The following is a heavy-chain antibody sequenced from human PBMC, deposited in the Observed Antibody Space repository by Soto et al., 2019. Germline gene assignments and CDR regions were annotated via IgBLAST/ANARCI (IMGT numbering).Heavy chain of an antibody. J-gene: IGHJ6*02. D-gene: IGHD3-22*01. CDR3: ANFYYDSSGWDYYYGMDV. CDR2: IYYSGST. Sequence: SETLSLTCAVSGGSISSYYWSWIRQPPGKGLEWIGYIYYSGSTNYNPSLKSRVTISVDTSKNQFSLKLSSVTAADTAVYYCANFYYDSSGWDYYYGMDVWGQGTTVTVSS. V-gene: IGHV4-59*01. CDR1: GGSISSYY.